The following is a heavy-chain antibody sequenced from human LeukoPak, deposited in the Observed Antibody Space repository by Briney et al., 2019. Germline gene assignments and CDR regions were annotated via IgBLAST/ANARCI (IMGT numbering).Heavy chain of an antibody. V-gene: IGHV4-30-4*01. CDR3: ASLGGLYYFDY. Sequence: SQTLSLTCTVSGGSTSSGDYYWSWIRQPPGKGLEWIGYIYYSGSTYYNPSLKSRVSISIEASKNQFSLKLSSVTAADTAVYYCASLGGLYYFDYWGQGTLVTVSS. J-gene: IGHJ4*02. CDR1: GGSTSSGDYY. CDR2: IYYSGST. D-gene: IGHD3-16*01.